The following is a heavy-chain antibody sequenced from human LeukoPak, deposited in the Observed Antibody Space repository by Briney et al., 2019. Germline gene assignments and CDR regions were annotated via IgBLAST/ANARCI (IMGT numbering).Heavy chain of an antibody. CDR3: AISYVDTAMVFDY. D-gene: IGHD5-18*01. J-gene: IGHJ4*02. V-gene: IGHV5-51*01. CDR2: IYPGDSDT. Sequence: GESLKISCKGSGYSFTSYWIGWVRQMPGKGLEWMGIIYPGDSDTRYSPSFQGQVTVSADKSISTAYLQWSSLKASDTAMYYCAISYVDTAMVFDYWGQGTLVTVSS. CDR1: GYSFTSYW.